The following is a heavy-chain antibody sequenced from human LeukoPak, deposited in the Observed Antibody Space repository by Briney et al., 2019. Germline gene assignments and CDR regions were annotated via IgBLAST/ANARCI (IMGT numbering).Heavy chain of an antibody. Sequence: GGSLRLSCAASGFTFSSYGMHWVRQAPGKGLEWVAFIRFDGSNKYYADSVKGRFTISRDNSKNTLYLQMNSLRAEDTAVYYCARDLLYYGSGRFPPNDYWGQGTLVTVSS. D-gene: IGHD3-10*01. CDR2: IRFDGSNK. CDR1: GFTFSSYG. V-gene: IGHV3-30*02. CDR3: ARDLLYYGSGRFPPNDY. J-gene: IGHJ4*02.